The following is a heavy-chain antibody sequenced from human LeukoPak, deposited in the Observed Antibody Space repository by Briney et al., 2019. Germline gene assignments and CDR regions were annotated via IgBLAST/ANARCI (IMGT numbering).Heavy chain of an antibody. Sequence: ASVKVSCKASGYTFTGYYMHWARQAPGQGLEWMGWINPNSGGTNYAQKFQGRVTMTRDTSISTAYMELSRLRSDDTAVYYCARRSSLRALIDYWGQGTLVTVSS. J-gene: IGHJ4*02. CDR3: ARRSSLRALIDY. V-gene: IGHV1-2*02. D-gene: IGHD2-2*01. CDR2: INPNSGGT. CDR1: GYTFTGYY.